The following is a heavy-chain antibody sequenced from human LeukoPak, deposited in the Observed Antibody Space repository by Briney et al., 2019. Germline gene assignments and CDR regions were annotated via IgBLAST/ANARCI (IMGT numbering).Heavy chain of an antibody. V-gene: IGHV3-43*02. J-gene: IGHJ4*02. CDR2: ISGDGGDT. CDR3: AKVLKRDGVFYFDY. Sequence: PGGSLRLSCAASGFTFDDYAMHWVRQAPGKGLEWVSLISGDGGDTNYADSVKGRFSISRDNSKNSLYLQMNSLRTEDSALYYCAKVLKRDGVFYFDYWGQGTLVTVSS. D-gene: IGHD2-8*01. CDR1: GFTFDDYA.